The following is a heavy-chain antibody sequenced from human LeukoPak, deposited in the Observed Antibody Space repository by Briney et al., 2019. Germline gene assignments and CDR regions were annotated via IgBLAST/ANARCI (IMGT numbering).Heavy chain of an antibody. D-gene: IGHD2/OR15-2a*01. CDR3: ARGSWFYDPGSFDY. Sequence: GGSLRLSCAGSAFAFSNYAMHWVRQAPGKGLEWVAVISYDGSHKYYADSVKGRFTISRDNSKSSLSLQMNNLRRDDTAVYYCARGSWFYDPGSFDYWGQGTLVTVSS. V-gene: IGHV3-30*04. CDR1: AFAFSNYA. CDR2: ISYDGSHK. J-gene: IGHJ4*02.